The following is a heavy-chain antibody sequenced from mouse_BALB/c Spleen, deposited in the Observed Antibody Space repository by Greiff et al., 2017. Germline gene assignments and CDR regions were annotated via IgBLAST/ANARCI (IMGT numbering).Heavy chain of an antibody. CDR3: ARGPNWKFDY. V-gene: IGHV5-6-5*01. CDR1: GFTFSSYA. CDR2: ISSGGST. D-gene: IGHD4-1*01. J-gene: IGHJ2*01. Sequence: EVQVVESGGGLVKPGGSLKLSCAASGFTFSSYAMSWVRQTPEKRLEWVASISSGGSTYYPDSVKGRFTISRDNARNILYLQMSSLRSEDTAMYYCARGPNWKFDYWGQGTTLTVSS.